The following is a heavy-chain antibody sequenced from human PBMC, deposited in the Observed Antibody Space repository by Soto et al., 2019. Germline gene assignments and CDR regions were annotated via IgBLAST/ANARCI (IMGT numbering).Heavy chain of an antibody. CDR2: IYWNDDK. CDR1: GLSLNSNGVG. D-gene: IGHD1-20*01. CDR3: AHRRARNNIAAFDF. V-gene: IGHV2-5*01. J-gene: IGHJ4*02. Sequence: QITLKESGPTLVKPTQTLTLTCTLSGLSLNSNGVGVGWIRQPPGEALEWLGIIYWNDDKHYSPSLKSRLTIPKDLSKSQVVLTMTNMDPVDTATYYCAHRRARNNIAAFDFWGQGTLVTVSS.